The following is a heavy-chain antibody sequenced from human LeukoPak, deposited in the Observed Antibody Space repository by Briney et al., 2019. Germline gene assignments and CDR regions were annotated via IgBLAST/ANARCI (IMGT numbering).Heavy chain of an antibody. CDR3: ATRASIAVAADDY. Sequence: PSETLSLTCTVSGGSISSSSYYWGWIRQPPGKGLEWIGSIYYSGSTYYNPSLESRVTISVDTSKNQFSLKLSSVTAADTAVYYCATRASIAVAADDYWGQGTLVTVSS. J-gene: IGHJ4*02. CDR2: IYYSGST. CDR1: GGSISSSSYY. D-gene: IGHD6-19*01. V-gene: IGHV4-39*01.